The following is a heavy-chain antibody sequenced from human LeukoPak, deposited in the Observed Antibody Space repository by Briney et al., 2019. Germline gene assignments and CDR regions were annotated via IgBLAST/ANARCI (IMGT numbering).Heavy chain of an antibody. J-gene: IGHJ6*03. Sequence: PGGSLRLSCAASGFTFSSYAMHWVRQAPGKGLEWVAVISYDGSNKYYADSVKGRFTISRDNSKNTLYLQMNSLRSDDTAVYYCARTLYYYDSGSYNYYYYMDVWGKGTTVTISS. CDR1: GFTFSSYA. D-gene: IGHD3-22*01. CDR3: ARTLYYYDSGSYNYYYYMDV. CDR2: ISYDGSNK. V-gene: IGHV3-30*04.